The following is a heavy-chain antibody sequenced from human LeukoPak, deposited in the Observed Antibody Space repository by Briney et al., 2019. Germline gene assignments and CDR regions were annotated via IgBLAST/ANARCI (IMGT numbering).Heavy chain of an antibody. D-gene: IGHD3-3*01. CDR3: ARLTLYYDFRSGYYKSYYFDY. J-gene: IGHJ4*02. Sequence: SETLSLTCAVYGGSFSGYYWSWIRQPPGKGLEWIGEINHSGSTNYNPSLKSRVTISVDTSKNQFSLKLSSVTAADTAVYYCARLTLYYDFRSGYYKSYYFDYWGQGTLVTVSS. CDR1: GGSFSGYY. CDR2: INHSGST. V-gene: IGHV4-34*01.